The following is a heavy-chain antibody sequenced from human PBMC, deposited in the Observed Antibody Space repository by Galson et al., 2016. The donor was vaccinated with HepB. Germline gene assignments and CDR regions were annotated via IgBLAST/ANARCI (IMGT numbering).Heavy chain of an antibody. J-gene: IGHJ4*02. D-gene: IGHD1-14*01. CDR3: ANGNFDY. V-gene: IGHV3-30*18. CDR2: ISYEGGNR. Sequence: SLRLSCAASGFTFSNYGMHWVRQAPGKGLEWVAVISYEGGNRFYADSVKGRFTISRDNPTSTLYLQINDARTEDTAVYYCANGNFDYWGQGTLVTVSS. CDR1: GFTFSNYG.